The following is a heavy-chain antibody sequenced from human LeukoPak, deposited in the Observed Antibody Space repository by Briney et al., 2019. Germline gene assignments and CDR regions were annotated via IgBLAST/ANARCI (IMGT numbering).Heavy chain of an antibody. V-gene: IGHV3-9*01. J-gene: IGHJ3*02. CDR1: GFTFDDYA. CDR2: ISWNSGSI. CDR3: AKVLSDYYDSSGAFDI. Sequence: PGGSLRLSCAASGFTFDDYAMHWVRQAPGNGLEWVSGISWNSGSIGYADSVKGRFTISRDNAKNSLYLQMNSLRAEDTALYYCAKVLSDYYDSSGAFDIWGQGTMVTVSS. D-gene: IGHD3-22*01.